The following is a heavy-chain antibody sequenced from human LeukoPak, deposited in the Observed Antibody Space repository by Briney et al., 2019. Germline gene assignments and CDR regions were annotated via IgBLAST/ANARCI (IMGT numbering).Heavy chain of an antibody. D-gene: IGHD3-3*01. CDR2: IYYSGST. CDR1: GGSISSSSYY. CDR3: ARVGARSGSDY. V-gene: IGHV4-39*07. Sequence: SSETLSLTCTVSGGSISSSSYYWGWIRQPPGKGLEWIGSIYYSGSTYYNPSLKSRVTISVDKSKNQFSLKLSSVTAADTAVYYCARVGARSGSDYWGQGTLVTVSS. J-gene: IGHJ4*02.